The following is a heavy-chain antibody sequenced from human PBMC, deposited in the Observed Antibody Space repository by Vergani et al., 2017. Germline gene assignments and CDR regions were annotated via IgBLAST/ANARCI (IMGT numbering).Heavy chain of an antibody. J-gene: IGHJ4*02. CDR2: ISPDGRTT. CDR1: GFSFRTFS. Sequence: EVRLLESGGGLVQPGGSLRLSCAASGFSFRTFSMFWVRQPPGKGLAWVSKISPDGRTTEYADSVRGRFTISRDNANSMLYLQMNSLRDDDTAVYYCARDPSDLVVVPAADYWGQGTLVTVSS. D-gene: IGHD2-2*01. V-gene: IGHV3-74*03. CDR3: ARDPSDLVVVPAADY.